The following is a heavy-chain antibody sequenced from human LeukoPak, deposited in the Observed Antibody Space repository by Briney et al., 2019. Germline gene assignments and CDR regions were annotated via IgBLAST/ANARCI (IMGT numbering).Heavy chain of an antibody. Sequence: GASVKVSCKASGYTFTGYYMHWVRQASGQGLEWMGRINPNSGGTNYAQKFQGRVTMTRDTSISTAYMELSRLRSDDTAVYYCARDRNDFWSGYYNWFDPWGQGTLVTVSS. J-gene: IGHJ5*02. D-gene: IGHD3-3*01. CDR2: INPNSGGT. CDR3: ARDRNDFWSGYYNWFDP. CDR1: GYTFTGYY. V-gene: IGHV1-2*06.